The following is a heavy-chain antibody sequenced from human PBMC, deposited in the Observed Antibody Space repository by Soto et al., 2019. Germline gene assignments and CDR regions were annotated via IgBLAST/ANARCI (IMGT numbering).Heavy chain of an antibody. CDR2: ISYYGSKN. CDR1: GFTFSAYD. Sequence: PGGSMRLSCAASGFTFSAYDMHWVRQAPGKGLDWVALISYYGSKNSYADSVKGRFTISRDKSKNTLYLQMNSLRPEDTAVYYCETDNFHCGGGCYHYYGLDVWGQGTTVTVSS. V-gene: IGHV3-30*03. J-gene: IGHJ6*02. CDR3: ETDNFHCGGGCYHYYGLDV. D-gene: IGHD2-21*01.